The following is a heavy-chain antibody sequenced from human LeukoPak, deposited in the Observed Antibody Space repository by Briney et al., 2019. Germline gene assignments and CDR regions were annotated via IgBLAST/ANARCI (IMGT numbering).Heavy chain of an antibody. V-gene: IGHV1-3*02. CDR3: ARGFAGSTSGV. CDR2: SNGGNGNT. J-gene: IGHJ4*02. CDR1: GYTFTSYP. D-gene: IGHD6-6*01. Sequence: GASVKVSCKASGYTFTSYPIHWVRQAPGQRLEWMGWSNGGNGNTKYSQEFQDRVTITRDTSASKAYMERSSLRSEDMAVYYCARGFAGSTSGVWGQGTLVTVSS.